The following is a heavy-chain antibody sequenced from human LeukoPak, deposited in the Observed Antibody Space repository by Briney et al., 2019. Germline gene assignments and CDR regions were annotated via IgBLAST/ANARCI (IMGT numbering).Heavy chain of an antibody. CDR3: AKERLGYCSSTSCAYFDY. CDR1: GFTFSSYA. D-gene: IGHD2-2*01. CDR2: ISGSGGST. V-gene: IGHV3-23*01. J-gene: IGHJ4*02. Sequence: LSGGSLRLSCAASGFTFSSYAMSWVRRAPGKGLEWVSAISGSGGSTYYADSVKGRFTISRDNSKNTLYLQMNSLRAEDTAVYYCAKERLGYCSSTSCAYFDYWGQGTLVTVSS.